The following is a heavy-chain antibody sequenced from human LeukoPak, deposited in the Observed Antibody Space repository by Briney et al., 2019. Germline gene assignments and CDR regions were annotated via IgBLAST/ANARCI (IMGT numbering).Heavy chain of an antibody. CDR2: IKQDGSEK. CDR1: GFTFSSYW. CDR3: ARTCDYGDYVGY. J-gene: IGHJ4*02. V-gene: IGHV3-7*03. Sequence: PGGSLRLSCASSGFTFSSYWMSWVHQAPGKGLEWVANIKQDGSEKYYVDSVKGRFTISRDNAKNSLYLQMNSLRAEDTAVYYCARTCDYGDYVGYWGQGTLVTVSS. D-gene: IGHD4-17*01.